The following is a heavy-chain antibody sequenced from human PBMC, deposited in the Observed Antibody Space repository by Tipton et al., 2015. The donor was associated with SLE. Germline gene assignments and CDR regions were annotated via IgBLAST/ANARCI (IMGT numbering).Heavy chain of an antibody. J-gene: IGHJ5*02. D-gene: IGHD6-13*01. V-gene: IGHV3-7*01. CDR3: ARQGGSSWLKNYNWFDP. CDR2: INQDASEK. Sequence: SLRLSCAASGFTFSSYWMDWVRQAPGGGLEWVANINQDASEKYYVESVRGRFTISRDNAKNSLYLQMNSLRAEDTAVYYCARQGGSSWLKNYNWFDPWGQGTLVTVSS. CDR1: GFTFSSYW.